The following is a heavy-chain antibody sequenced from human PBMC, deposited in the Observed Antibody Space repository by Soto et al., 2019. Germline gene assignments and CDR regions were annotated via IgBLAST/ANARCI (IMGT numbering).Heavy chain of an antibody. V-gene: IGHV4-34*01. CDR1: GGSFSGYY. Sequence: SETLSLTCAVYGGSFSGYYWSWIRKPPGKGLEWIGEINHSGSTNYNPSLKSRVTISVDTSKNQFSLKLSSVTAADTAVYYCARGGGLRYFDGYYYYYGMDVWGQGTTVTVSS. CDR3: ARGGGLRYFDGYYYYYGMDV. D-gene: IGHD3-9*01. CDR2: INHSGST. J-gene: IGHJ6*02.